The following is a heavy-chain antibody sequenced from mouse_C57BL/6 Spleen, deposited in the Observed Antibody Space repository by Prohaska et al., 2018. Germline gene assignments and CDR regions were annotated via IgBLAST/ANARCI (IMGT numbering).Heavy chain of an antibody. CDR1: GFTFSGFW. CDR2: INSDGSAI. Sequence: EVQLLETGGGLVQPGGSRGLSCEGSGFTFSGFWMSWVRQTPGKTLEWIGDINSDGSAINYAPSIKDRFTIFRDNDKSTLYLQMSKVRSEDTATYFWMRYGSSWYFDVWGTGTTVTVSS. D-gene: IGHD1-1*01. J-gene: IGHJ1*03. CDR3: MRYGSSWYFDV. V-gene: IGHV11-2*01.